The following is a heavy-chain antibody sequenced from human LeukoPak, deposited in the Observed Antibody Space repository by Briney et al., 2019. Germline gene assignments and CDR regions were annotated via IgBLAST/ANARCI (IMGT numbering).Heavy chain of an antibody. CDR1: GGSFSGYY. J-gene: IGHJ4*02. CDR3: ASAHYYYGSGSYYKGTYYFDY. Sequence: KTSETLSLTCAVYGGSFSGYYWSWIRRPPGKGLEWIGEINHSGSTNYNPSLKSRVTISVDTSKNQFSLKLSSVTAADTAVYYCASAHYYYGSGSYYKGTYYFDYWGQGTLVTVSS. V-gene: IGHV4-34*01. D-gene: IGHD3-10*01. CDR2: INHSGST.